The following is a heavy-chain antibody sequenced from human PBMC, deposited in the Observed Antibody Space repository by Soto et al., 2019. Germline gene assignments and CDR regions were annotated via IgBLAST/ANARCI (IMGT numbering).Heavy chain of an antibody. V-gene: IGHV3-33*01. D-gene: IGHD3-22*01. CDR3: ARLGYYYDSSGPGPKGYDD. CDR1: GFTFSSYG. J-gene: IGHJ4*02. CDR2: IWYDGSNK. Sequence: PGGSLRLSCAASGFTFSSYGMHWVRQAPGKGLEWVAVIWYDGSNKYYADSVKGRFTISRDNSKNTLYLQMNSLRAEDMAVYYCARLGYYYDSSGPGPKGYDDWGQGTLVTVSS.